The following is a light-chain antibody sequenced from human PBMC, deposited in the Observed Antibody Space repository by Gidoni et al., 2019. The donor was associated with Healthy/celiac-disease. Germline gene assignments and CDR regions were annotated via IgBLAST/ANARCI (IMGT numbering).Light chain of an antibody. CDR2: DAS. CDR3: QQRSNRPPWVT. CDR1: QSVSSY. Sequence: EIVLTQSSATLSLSPGERATLSCRASQSVSSYLAWYQQKPGQAPRLIISDASNRATGIPARFSGSGSGTDFTLTISIREPEDVAVYYCQQRSNRPPWVTFXPXTKVDIK. J-gene: IGKJ3*01. V-gene: IGKV3-11*01.